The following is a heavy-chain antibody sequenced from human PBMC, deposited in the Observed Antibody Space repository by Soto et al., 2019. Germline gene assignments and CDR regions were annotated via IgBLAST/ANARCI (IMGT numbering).Heavy chain of an antibody. CDR1: GYTFTSYA. CDR3: ARAANKGPMVRGVIINNWFDP. Sequence: ASVKVSCKASGYTFTSYAMHWVRQAPGQRLEWMGWINAGNGNTKYSQKFQGRVTITRDTSASTAYMELSSLRSEDTAVYYCARAANKGPMVRGVIINNWFDPWGQGTLVTVSS. J-gene: IGHJ5*02. CDR2: INAGNGNT. V-gene: IGHV1-3*01. D-gene: IGHD3-10*01.